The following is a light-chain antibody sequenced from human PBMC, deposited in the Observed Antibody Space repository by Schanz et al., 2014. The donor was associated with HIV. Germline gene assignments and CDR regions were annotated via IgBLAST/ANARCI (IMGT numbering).Light chain of an antibody. CDR1: SSTFRSNA. CDR2: NTY. Sequence: QSVLTQPPSASGAPGQRVTISCSGSSSTFRSNAVNWSQQLPGTAPKLLIYNTYHRPSGVPDRFSGSQSGTSASLAISGLQAEDEADFFCATWDDSLNGWVFGGGTKLTVL. J-gene: IGLJ3*02. CDR3: ATWDDSLNGWV. V-gene: IGLV1-44*01.